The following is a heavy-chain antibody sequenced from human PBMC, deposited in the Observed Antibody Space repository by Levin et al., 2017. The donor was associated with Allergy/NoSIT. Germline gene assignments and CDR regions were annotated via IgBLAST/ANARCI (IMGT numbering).Heavy chain of an antibody. CDR1: GFTFRSSS. V-gene: IGHV3-48*02. J-gene: IGHJ4*02. CDR2: ISSSSSTI. CDR3: ARDKMVRGVIPAEFDY. D-gene: IGHD3-10*01. Sequence: LSLPCAASGFTFRSSSMNWVRQAPGKGLEWVSYISSSSSTIYYADSVKGRFTISRDNAKNSLYLQMNSLRDEDTAVYYCARDKMVRGVIPAEFDYWGQGTLVTVSS.